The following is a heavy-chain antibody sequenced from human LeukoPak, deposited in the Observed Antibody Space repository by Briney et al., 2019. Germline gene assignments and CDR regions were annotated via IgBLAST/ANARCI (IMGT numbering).Heavy chain of an antibody. J-gene: IGHJ5*02. CDR1: GGSFSGYY. V-gene: IGHV4-34*01. Sequence: KASETLSLTCAVYGGSFSGYYWSWIRQPPGKGLEWIGEINHSGSTNYNPSLKSRVTISVDTSKNQFSLKLSSVTAADTAVYYCAKDGDEDMVRGSSKLPILYNWFDPWGQGTLVTVSS. CDR2: INHSGST. CDR3: AKDGDEDMVRGSSKLPILYNWFDP. D-gene: IGHD3-10*01.